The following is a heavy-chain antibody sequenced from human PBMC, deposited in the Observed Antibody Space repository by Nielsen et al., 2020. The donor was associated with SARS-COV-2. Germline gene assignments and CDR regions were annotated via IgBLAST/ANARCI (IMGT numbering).Heavy chain of an antibody. CDR2: ISGSGGST. CDR3: AKVGSRVDYYYYGMDV. J-gene: IGHJ6*02. CDR1: GFTFSSYA. D-gene: IGHD2-15*01. V-gene: IGHV3-23*01. Sequence: GSLRLSCAASGFTFSSYAMSWVRQAPGKGLEWVSAISGSGGSTYYADSVKGRFTISRDNSKNTLYLQMNSLRAEDTAVYYCAKVGSRVDYYYYGMDVWGQGTTVTVSS.